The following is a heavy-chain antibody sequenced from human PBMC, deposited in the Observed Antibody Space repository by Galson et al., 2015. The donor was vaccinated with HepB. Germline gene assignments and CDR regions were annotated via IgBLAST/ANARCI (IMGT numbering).Heavy chain of an antibody. CDR2: ITGRGIT. J-gene: IGHJ4*02. V-gene: IGHV3-23*01. Sequence: SLRLSCAASGFTFSNYPMSWVRRAPGKGLEWVAAITGRGITYYADSVKGRFTISSDSSRNTIYMQMNNLRAEDTAIYYCARDGGGVFDYWGQGTLVPVSS. CDR3: ARDGGGVFDY. D-gene: IGHD3-16*01. CDR1: GFTFSNYP.